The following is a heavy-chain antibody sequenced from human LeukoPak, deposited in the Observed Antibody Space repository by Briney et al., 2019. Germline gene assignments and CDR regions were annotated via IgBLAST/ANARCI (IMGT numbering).Heavy chain of an antibody. D-gene: IGHD2-2*01. J-gene: IGHJ4*02. CDR1: GGSFSGYY. Sequence: SETLSLTCAVYGGSFSGYYWSWIRQPPGKGLEWIGEVNHSGSTNYNPSLKSRVTISVDTSKNQFSLKLSSVTAADTAVYYCASLEDIVEVPAVQIFDYWGQGTLVTVSS. CDR2: VNHSGST. V-gene: IGHV4-34*01. CDR3: ASLEDIVEVPAVQIFDY.